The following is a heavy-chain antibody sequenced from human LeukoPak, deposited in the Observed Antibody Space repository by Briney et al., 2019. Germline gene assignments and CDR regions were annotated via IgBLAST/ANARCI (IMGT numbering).Heavy chain of an antibody. D-gene: IGHD6-6*01. Sequence: GEALKISCKGSGCGFTSYWIGWVRQVPGKGLGWMGIIYPGDSDTRYSPSFQGQVTISADKSISTAYLQWSSLKASDTAMYYCARLISSSYKDYWGQGTLVTVSS. J-gene: IGHJ4*02. CDR3: ARLISSSYKDY. CDR2: IYPGDSDT. CDR1: GCGFTSYW. V-gene: IGHV5-51*01.